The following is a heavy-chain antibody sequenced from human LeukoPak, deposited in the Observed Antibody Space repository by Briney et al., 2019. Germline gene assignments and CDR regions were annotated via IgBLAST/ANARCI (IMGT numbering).Heavy chain of an antibody. CDR2: ISYDGNFK. D-gene: IGHD4-23*01. V-gene: IGHV3-30-3*01. CDR3: ARNDFGGSVGY. Sequence: GRSLRLSCAASGFTFSDYAIHWVRQAPGKGLEWVAVISYDGNFKYFADSVKGQFTISRDNSKNTVYLQMNSLRGEDTAVYYCARNDFGGSVGYWGQGTLVTVSS. CDR1: GFTFSDYA. J-gene: IGHJ4*02.